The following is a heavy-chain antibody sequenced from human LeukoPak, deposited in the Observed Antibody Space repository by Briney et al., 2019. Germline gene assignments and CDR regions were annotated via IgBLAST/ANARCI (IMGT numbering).Heavy chain of an antibody. V-gene: IGHV1-8*01. CDR3: ATDKEQLVYFDY. Sequence: ASVKVSCKASGYTFTSYDINWVRQATGQGLEWMGWMNPNSGNTGYAQKFQGRVTMTRNTSISTAYMELSSLRSEDTAVYYCATDKEQLVYFDYWGQGTLVTVSS. D-gene: IGHD6-13*01. CDR2: MNPNSGNT. J-gene: IGHJ4*02. CDR1: GYTFTSYD.